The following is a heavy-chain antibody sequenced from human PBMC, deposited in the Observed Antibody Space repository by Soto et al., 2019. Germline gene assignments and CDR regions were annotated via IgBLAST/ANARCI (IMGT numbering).Heavy chain of an antibody. Sequence: QVQLVESGGGVVQPGRSLRLSCAASGFTFSSYGMHWVRQAPGKGLEWVAVIWYDGSNKYYADSVKGRFTISRDNSKNTLYLQMNSLSAEDTAVYYCARDLPSYYYYYGMDVWGQGTTVTVSS. CDR1: GFTFSSYG. CDR3: ARDLPSYYYYYGMDV. J-gene: IGHJ6*02. V-gene: IGHV3-33*01. CDR2: IWYDGSNK.